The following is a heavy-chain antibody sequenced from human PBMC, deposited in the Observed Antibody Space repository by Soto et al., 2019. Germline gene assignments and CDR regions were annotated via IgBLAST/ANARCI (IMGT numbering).Heavy chain of an antibody. CDR2: IYPGDSDT. CDR1: GYSFTSYW. V-gene: IGHV5-51*01. CDR3: ARPQTYYYDRSETNCFDP. Sequence: PGEPLKISCKGSGYSFTSYWIGWVRQMPGKGLEWMGIIYPGDSDTRYSPSFQGQVTISADKSISTAYLQWSSLKASDTAMYYCARPQTYYYDRSETNCFDPWGQGTLVTSPQ. J-gene: IGHJ5*02. D-gene: IGHD3-22*01.